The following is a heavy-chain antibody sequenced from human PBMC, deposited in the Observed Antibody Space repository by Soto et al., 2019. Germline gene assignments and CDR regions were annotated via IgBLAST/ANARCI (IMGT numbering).Heavy chain of an antibody. CDR1: GDSVSSNSAA. V-gene: IGHV6-1*01. CDR2: TYYRSKWYN. J-gene: IGHJ6*02. Sequence: SQTLSLTCAISGDSVSSNSAAWNWIRQSPSRGLEWLGRTYYRSKWYNDYAVSVKSRITIHPDTSKNQFSLQLNSVTPEDTAVYYCARDQVLWFGELSYGMDVWGQGTTVTVSS. CDR3: ARDQVLWFGELSYGMDV. D-gene: IGHD3-10*01.